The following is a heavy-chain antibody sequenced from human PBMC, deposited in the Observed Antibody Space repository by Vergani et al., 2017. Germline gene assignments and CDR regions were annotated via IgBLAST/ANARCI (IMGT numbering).Heavy chain of an antibody. D-gene: IGHD2-2*01. CDR2: ISYDGSNK. V-gene: IGHV3-30*18. J-gene: IGHJ6*03. Sequence: QVQLVESGGGVVQPGRSLRLSCAASGFTFSSYGMPWVRQAPGKGLEWVAVISYDGSNKYYADSVKGRFTISRDNSKNTLYLQMNSLRAEDTAVYYCAKEVDCSSTSCSPYMDVWGKGTTVTVSS. CDR3: AKEVDCSSTSCSPYMDV. CDR1: GFTFSSYG.